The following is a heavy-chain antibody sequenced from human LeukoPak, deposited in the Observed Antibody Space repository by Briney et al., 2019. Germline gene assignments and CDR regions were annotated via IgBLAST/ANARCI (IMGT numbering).Heavy chain of an antibody. V-gene: IGHV1-2*02. CDR1: GYTFTDYH. D-gene: IGHD2-8*01. CDR3: ATLMAHLDY. Sequence: ASVKVSCKAFGYTFTDYHMHWVRQAPGQGLEWMGWINPNSGDTNYAQKFQGRVTMTRDTTISTAYMELSRLRSDDTAVFYCATLMAHLDYWGQGTLVTVAS. J-gene: IGHJ4*02. CDR2: INPNSGDT.